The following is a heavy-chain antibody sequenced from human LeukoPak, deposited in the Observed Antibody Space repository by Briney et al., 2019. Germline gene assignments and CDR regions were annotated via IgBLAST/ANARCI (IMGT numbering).Heavy chain of an antibody. CDR2: VSYDGRNK. J-gene: IGHJ4*02. Sequence: GRSLRLSCAASGFIFSSYAIHWVRQAPGKGLEWVALVSYDGRNKDYADSVQGRFTMSRDNSKNTVYLQMNSLRVDDTAVYYCARRDIVVIVSASDYWGQGTLVTVSS. CDR3: ARRDIVVIVSASDY. D-gene: IGHD2-15*01. V-gene: IGHV3-30*04. CDR1: GFIFSSYA.